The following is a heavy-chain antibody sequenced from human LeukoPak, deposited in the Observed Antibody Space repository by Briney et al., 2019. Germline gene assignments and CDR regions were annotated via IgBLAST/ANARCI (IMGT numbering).Heavy chain of an antibody. Sequence: GGSLRLSCAASGFTFSNAWMSWVRQAPGKGLEWVGRIKSKTDGGTTDYAAPVKGRFTISRDDSKNTLYPQMNSLKTEDTAVYYCTTGGRDSSSSLPDYWGQGTLVTVSS. V-gene: IGHV3-15*01. J-gene: IGHJ4*02. D-gene: IGHD6-6*01. CDR1: GFTFSNAW. CDR3: TTGGRDSSSSLPDY. CDR2: IKSKTDGGTT.